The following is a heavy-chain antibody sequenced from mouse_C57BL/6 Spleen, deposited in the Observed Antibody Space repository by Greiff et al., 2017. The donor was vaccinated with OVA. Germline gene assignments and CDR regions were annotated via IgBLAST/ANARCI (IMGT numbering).Heavy chain of an antibody. D-gene: IGHD2-1*01. J-gene: IGHJ3*01. CDR1: GYNFKNTY. Sequence: EVQLQQSVAELVKPGASVKLSCKASGYNFKNTYMHWVKQRPEQGLEWIGRIDPANGDTKYAPKFQGKATMTADTSSNTAYLQLSSLTAEDAAICYCGRGSYYGSWFAYWGQGTLVTVSA. CDR3: GRGSYYGSWFAY. CDR2: IDPANGDT. V-gene: IGHV14-3*01.